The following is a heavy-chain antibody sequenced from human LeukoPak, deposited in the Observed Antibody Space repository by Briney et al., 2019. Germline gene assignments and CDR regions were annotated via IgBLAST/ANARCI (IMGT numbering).Heavy chain of an antibody. V-gene: IGHV5-51*01. CDR1: GYSFTSYW. J-gene: IGHJ4*02. Sequence: GESLKISCKGPGYSFTSYWIGWVRQMPGKGLGWRGIIYPGDSDTRYSPSFQLQLTIAADKSISTAYLQWSSLKASDTAMYYYARRYSSGWYFDYWGQGTLVTVSS. CDR2: IYPGDSDT. D-gene: IGHD6-19*01. CDR3: ARRYSSGWYFDY.